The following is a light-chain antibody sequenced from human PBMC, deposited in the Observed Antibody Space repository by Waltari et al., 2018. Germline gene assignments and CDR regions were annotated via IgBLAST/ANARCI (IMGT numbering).Light chain of an antibody. V-gene: IGKV3-20*01. J-gene: IGKJ1*01. CDR3: HSPGT. Sequence: ERAILSCRASQSVGSSYLAWYQQKPGQAPRLLIYGASSRATGIPDRFSGSGSGTDFTLTISRLEPEDFAVYYCHSPGTFGQGTKVEI. CDR1: QSVGSSY. CDR2: GAS.